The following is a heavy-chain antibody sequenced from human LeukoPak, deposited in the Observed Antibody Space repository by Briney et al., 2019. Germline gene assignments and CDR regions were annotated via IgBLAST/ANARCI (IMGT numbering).Heavy chain of an antibody. J-gene: IGHJ4*02. CDR3: ARSSSSGYLLGY. D-gene: IGHD5-12*01. CDR2: IYSGGST. Sequence: GGSLRLSCAASGFTVSSNYMSWVRQAPGKGLEWVSVIYSGGSTYYADSVKGRFTISRDNSKSTLYIQMNSLRAEDTAVYYCARSSSSGYLLGYWGQGTLVTVSS. V-gene: IGHV3-53*01. CDR1: GFTVSSNY.